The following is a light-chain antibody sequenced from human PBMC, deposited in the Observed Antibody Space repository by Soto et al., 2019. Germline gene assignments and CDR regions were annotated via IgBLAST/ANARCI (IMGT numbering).Light chain of an antibody. Sequence: QSVLTQPPSASGSPGQSVTISCTGTSSDIGAYIYVSWYQQHPGKAPKLMISEVSRRPSGVPERFSGSKSGNTASLTVSGLQADDEAHYYCSSYTSSSTLGFGGGTKLTVL. CDR1: SSDIGAYIY. CDR3: SSYTSSSTLG. V-gene: IGLV2-8*01. CDR2: EVS. J-gene: IGLJ2*01.